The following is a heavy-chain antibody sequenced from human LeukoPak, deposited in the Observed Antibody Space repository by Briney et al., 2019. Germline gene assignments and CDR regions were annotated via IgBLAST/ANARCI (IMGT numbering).Heavy chain of an antibody. J-gene: IGHJ4*02. CDR2: INPNSGGT. CDR3: AREPSADFIAAVWTPFDY. CDR1: GYTFTGYY. D-gene: IGHD6-13*01. V-gene: IGHV1-2*02. Sequence: ASVKVSCTASGYTFTGYYMHWVRQAPGQGLEWMGWINPNSGGTNYAQKFQGRVTMTRDTSISTAYMELSRLRSDDTAVYYCAREPSADFIAAVWTPFDYWGQGTLVTVSS.